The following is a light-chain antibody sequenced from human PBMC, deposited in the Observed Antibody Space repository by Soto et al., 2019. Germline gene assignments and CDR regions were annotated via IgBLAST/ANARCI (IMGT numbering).Light chain of an antibody. CDR1: QSVSSNY. CDR2: GAS. V-gene: IGKV3-20*01. CDR3: QQYGGSALFT. J-gene: IGKJ3*01. Sequence: EFVLTQSPGTLSLSPGERATLSCRAGQSVSSNYLAWYQQKPGQAPRLLIYGASSRATGIPDRFSGSGSGRDFTLTISRLEPEDLAVYYCQQYGGSALFTFGPGTKVDIK.